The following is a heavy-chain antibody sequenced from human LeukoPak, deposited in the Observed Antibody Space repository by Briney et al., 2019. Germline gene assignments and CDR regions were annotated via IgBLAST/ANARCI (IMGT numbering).Heavy chain of an antibody. Sequence: ASVKVSCKASGGTFSSYAISWVRQAPGQGLEWMGGIIPIFGTANYAQKFQGRVTITADESTSTAYMELSSLRSEDTAVYYCARGGGYDYGDYVFEYWGQGTLVTVSS. J-gene: IGHJ4*02. CDR2: IIPIFGTA. CDR3: ARGGGYDYGDYVFEY. D-gene: IGHD4-17*01. V-gene: IGHV1-69*01. CDR1: GGTFSSYA.